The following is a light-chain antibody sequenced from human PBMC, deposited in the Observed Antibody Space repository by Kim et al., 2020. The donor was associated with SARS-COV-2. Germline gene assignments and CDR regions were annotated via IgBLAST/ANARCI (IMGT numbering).Light chain of an antibody. J-gene: IGKJ2*01. CDR2: AVS. Sequence: SASTGDRVNITWRTSHEISSYLAWYQQKPGKAPNLLMYAVSTLQSGVPSRFSGSGSGTDFTLTISCLQSEDFATYYCQQYYSSPCTFGQGTKLEI. V-gene: IGKV1-8*01. CDR1: HEISSY. CDR3: QQYYSSPCT.